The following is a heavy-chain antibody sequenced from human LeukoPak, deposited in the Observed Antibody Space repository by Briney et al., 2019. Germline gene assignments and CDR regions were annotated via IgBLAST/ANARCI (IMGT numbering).Heavy chain of an antibody. CDR2: IRYDGSNK. CDR1: GFSFSKYG. D-gene: IGHD3-10*01. J-gene: IGHJ4*02. CDR3: ARDRGGHRGYFDY. Sequence: GGSLRLSCAASGFSFSKYGMHWVRQAPGKGLEWVAFIRYDGSNKYYADSVKGRFTISRDNSKNTLYLQMNSLRAEDTAVYYCARDRGGHRGYFDYWGQGTLVTVSS. V-gene: IGHV3-30*02.